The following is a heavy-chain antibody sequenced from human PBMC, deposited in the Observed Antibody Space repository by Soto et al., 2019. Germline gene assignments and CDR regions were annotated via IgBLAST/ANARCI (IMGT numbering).Heavy chain of an antibody. J-gene: IGHJ6*02. CDR1: GGSISSGDYY. Sequence: SSETLSLTCTVSGGSISSGDYYWSWIRQPPGKGLEWIGYIYYSGSTYYNPSLKSRVTISVDTSKNQFSLKLSSVTAADTAVYYCARQYYDFWSYYYGMDVWGHGTTVTVSS. V-gene: IGHV4-30-4*01. D-gene: IGHD3-3*01. CDR3: ARQYYDFWSYYYGMDV. CDR2: IYYSGST.